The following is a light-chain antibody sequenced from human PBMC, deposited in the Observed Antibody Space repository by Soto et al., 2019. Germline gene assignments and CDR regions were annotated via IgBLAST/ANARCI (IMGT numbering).Light chain of an antibody. CDR1: SSDVGGYNY. J-gene: IGLJ1*01. Sequence: QSALTQPPSASGSPGQSVTISCTGTSSDVGGYNYVSWYQQRPGKAPKLMIYEVSKRPSGVPDRFSGSKSGNTASLTVSGLQAEDEADYYCSSYAGSNIYVFGTGTKVTVL. V-gene: IGLV2-8*01. CDR3: SSYAGSNIYV. CDR2: EVS.